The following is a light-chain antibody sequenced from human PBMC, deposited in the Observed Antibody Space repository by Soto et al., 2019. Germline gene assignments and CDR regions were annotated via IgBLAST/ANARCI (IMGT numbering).Light chain of an antibody. V-gene: IGKV3-15*01. J-gene: IGKJ1*01. CDR2: GGS. Sequence: EVLMTRSPATLSVSPGEKATRSCRASQTVASSVGCDQQKLGRDARLLIYGGSTRATCIPARFTGGESGIEFTLTISSLQSEDFAVYYCQKYNKWPLTFGQGIKVDIK. CDR3: QKYNKWPLT. CDR1: QTVASS.